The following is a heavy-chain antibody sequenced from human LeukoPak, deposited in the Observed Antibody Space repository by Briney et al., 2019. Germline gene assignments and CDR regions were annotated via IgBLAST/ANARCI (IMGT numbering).Heavy chain of an antibody. CDR2: RSSSRSYI. D-gene: IGHD6-19*01. CDR3: ARDSVLGYSSGWYRLEHFDY. V-gene: IGHV3-21*01. CDR1: VFSFSDYR. J-gene: IGHJ4*02. Sequence: PGGSLSLSCAAAVFSFSDYRMIWVRQAAGKGLEWVASRSSSRSYIYYADSVKGRFTISRDNAKNSLYLEMNSLRAGDTAVYYCARDSVLGYSSGWYRLEHFDYWGQGTLVTVSS.